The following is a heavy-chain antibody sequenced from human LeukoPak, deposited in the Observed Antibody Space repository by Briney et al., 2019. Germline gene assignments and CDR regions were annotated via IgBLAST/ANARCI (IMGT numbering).Heavy chain of an antibody. CDR2: ISGSGGSK. V-gene: IGHV3-23*01. CDR3: AKHSSGWYYFDY. Sequence: PGGSLRLSCAASGLTFSSYAMSWVRQAPGKGLEWVSAISGSGGSKYYADSVKGRFTISRDNSKNTLYLQMNSLRAEDTAVYYCAKHSSGWYYFDYWGQGTLVTVSS. J-gene: IGHJ4*02. D-gene: IGHD6-19*01. CDR1: GLTFSSYA.